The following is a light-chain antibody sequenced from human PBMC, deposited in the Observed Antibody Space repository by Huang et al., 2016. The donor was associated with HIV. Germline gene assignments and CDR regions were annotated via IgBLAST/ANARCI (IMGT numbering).Light chain of an antibody. J-gene: IGKJ4*01. CDR2: GAS. V-gene: IGKV1-39*01. CDR3: QQTNSAPLT. Sequence: DIQMTQAPSSLSATVGDRVIITCRASQNIRKYLNWYQQMPGKAPKLLISGASSLQGGVSSRFSGSGSGTDFTLTITDLQPEDFASYFCQQTNSAPLTFGGGTKVEIK. CDR1: QNIRKY.